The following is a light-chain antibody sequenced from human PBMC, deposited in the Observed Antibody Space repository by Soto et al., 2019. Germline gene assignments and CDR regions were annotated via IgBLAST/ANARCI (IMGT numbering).Light chain of an antibody. V-gene: IGKV1-27*01. CDR2: AAS. CDR1: QGISNY. CDR3: QKYNSAPHT. Sequence: DIQMTQSPSSLSASVGDRVTITCRASQGISNYLAWYQQKPGKVPKLLTYAASTLQSGVPSRFSGSGSCTDFTLTITSLQPEDFATYYFQKYNSAPHTFGQGTELHIK. J-gene: IGKJ2*01.